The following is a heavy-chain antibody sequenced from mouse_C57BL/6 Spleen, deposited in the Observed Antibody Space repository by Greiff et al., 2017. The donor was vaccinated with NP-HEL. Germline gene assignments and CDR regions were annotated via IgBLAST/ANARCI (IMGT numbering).Heavy chain of an antibody. J-gene: IGHJ4*01. D-gene: IGHD1-1*01. CDR2: ISSGSSTI. V-gene: IGHV5-17*01. CDR3: AMSTTVVATDYAMDY. CDR1: GFTFSDYG. Sequence: EVKLVESGGGLVKPGGSLKLSCAASGFTFSDYGMHWVRQAPEKGLEWVAYISSGSSTIYYAATVKGRFTISRDNAKNTLFRQMTILRSEDTAMYYCAMSTTVVATDYAMDYWGQGTSVTVSS.